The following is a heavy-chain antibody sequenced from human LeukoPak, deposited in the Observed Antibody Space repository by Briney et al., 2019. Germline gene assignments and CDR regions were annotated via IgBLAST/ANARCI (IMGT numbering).Heavy chain of an antibody. J-gene: IGHJ4*02. V-gene: IGHV4-34*01. CDR2: INHSGST. CDR3: AGGPPGYCSGGSCYTLFDY. D-gene: IGHD2-15*01. Sequence: SETLSLTCAVYGGSFSGYYWSWIRQPPGKGLEWIGEINHSGSTNYNPSLKSRVTISVDTSKNQFSLKLSSVTAADTAVYYCAGGPPGYCSGGSCYTLFDYWGQGTLVTVSS. CDR1: GGSFSGYY.